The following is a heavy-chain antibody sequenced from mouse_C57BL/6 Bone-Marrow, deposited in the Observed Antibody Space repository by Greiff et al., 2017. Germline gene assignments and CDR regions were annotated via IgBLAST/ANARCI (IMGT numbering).Heavy chain of an antibody. CDR3: ARHLLRPLMDY. V-gene: IGHV5-17*01. CDR1: GFTFSDYG. D-gene: IGHD1-2*01. CDR2: ISSGSSTN. J-gene: IGHJ4*01. Sequence: EVKLVESGGGLVKPGGSLKLSCAASGFTFSDYGMHWVRQAPEKGLEWVAYISSGSSTNYYADTVKGRFTISRDNAKNTLFLQMTSLRSEDTAMYYCARHLLRPLMDYWGQGTSVTVSS.